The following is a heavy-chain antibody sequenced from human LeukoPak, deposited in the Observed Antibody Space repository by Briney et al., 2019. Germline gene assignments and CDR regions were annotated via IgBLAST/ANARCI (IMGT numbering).Heavy chain of an antibody. CDR2: ISGSGAST. J-gene: IGHJ4*02. D-gene: IGHD3-16*01. Sequence: PGESLRLSCVASGFPFNSYAMSWVRQAPGKGLEWVSSISGSGASTYYADSVRGRFTISRDNSKNTLYLQFHSLRAEDTAVYYCARDRPIRFTLSPYYFDSWGQGTLVTVSS. V-gene: IGHV3-23*01. CDR1: GFPFNSYA. CDR3: ARDRPIRFTLSPYYFDS.